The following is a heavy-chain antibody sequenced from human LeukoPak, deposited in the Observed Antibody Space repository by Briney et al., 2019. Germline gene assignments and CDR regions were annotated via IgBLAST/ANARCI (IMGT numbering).Heavy chain of an antibody. D-gene: IGHD3-10*01. CDR2: IDPSDSYT. CDR3: ASSLSGSGSYFNESYYYYGMDV. CDR1: GYSFTSYW. V-gene: IGHV5-10-1*01. Sequence: GESLKISCKGSGYSFTSYWISWVRQMPGKGLEWMGRIDPSDSYTNYSPSFQGHVTISADKSISTAYLQWSSLKASDTAMYCCASSLSGSGSYFNESYYYYGMDVWGQGTTVTVSS. J-gene: IGHJ6*02.